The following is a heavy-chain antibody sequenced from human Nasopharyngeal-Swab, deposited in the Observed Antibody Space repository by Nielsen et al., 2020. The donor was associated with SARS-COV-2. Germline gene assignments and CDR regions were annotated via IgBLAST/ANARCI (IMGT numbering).Heavy chain of an antibody. J-gene: IGHJ6*02. CDR3: ARSIAAAGTSFGYYGMDV. D-gene: IGHD6-13*01. Sequence: WIRQPPGKGLEWIGEINHSGSTNYNPSLKSRVTISVDTSKNQFSLKLSSVTAADTAVYYCARSIAAAGTSFGYYGMDVWGQGTTVTVSS. CDR2: INHSGST. V-gene: IGHV4-34*01.